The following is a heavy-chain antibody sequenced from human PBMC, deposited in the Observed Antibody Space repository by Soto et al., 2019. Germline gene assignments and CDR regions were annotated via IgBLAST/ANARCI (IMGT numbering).Heavy chain of an antibody. D-gene: IGHD1-26*01. CDR1: GRTFNSYT. Sequence: AVKVSCKASGRTFNSYTNNWVRQAPGRGLEWVGQVVPMYDSVNYAENFQGRVTITADKSTKTAYMEPTSLRSEDTALYFCASWRSYSGSYCFDYWGQGTLVTVSS. CDR2: VVPMYDSV. J-gene: IGHJ4*02. V-gene: IGHV1-69*06. CDR3: ASWRSYSGSYCFDY.